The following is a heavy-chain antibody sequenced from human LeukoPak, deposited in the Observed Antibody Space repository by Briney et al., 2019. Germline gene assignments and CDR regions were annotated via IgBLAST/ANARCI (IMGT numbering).Heavy chain of an antibody. CDR1: GYTFTGSY. CDR3: ASPGISAASGHWFDP. CDR2: INPNSGGT. Sequence: ASVKVSCKASGYTFTGSYMHWVRQAPGQGLEWMGWINPNSGGTNYAQKFQGRVTMTRDTSISTAYMELSRLRSDDTAVYYCASPGISAASGHWFDPWGQGTLVTVSS. V-gene: IGHV1-2*02. J-gene: IGHJ5*02. D-gene: IGHD6-13*01.